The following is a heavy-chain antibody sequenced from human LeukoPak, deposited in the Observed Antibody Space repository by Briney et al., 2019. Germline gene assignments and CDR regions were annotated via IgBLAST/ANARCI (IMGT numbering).Heavy chain of an antibody. D-gene: IGHD3-9*01. J-gene: IGHJ4*02. V-gene: IGHV3-23*01. CDR1: GFTFSNYA. CDR3: AKWGDYDVLTGYYVSDY. CDR2: ITGSGGNT. Sequence: GGFLRLSCAASGFTFSNYAMSWVRQAPGKGLEWVSAITGSGGNTYYADSVKGRFTISRDNSKNTVFLQMNSLRAEDTAVYYCAKWGDYDVLTGYYVSDYWGQGTLVTVSS.